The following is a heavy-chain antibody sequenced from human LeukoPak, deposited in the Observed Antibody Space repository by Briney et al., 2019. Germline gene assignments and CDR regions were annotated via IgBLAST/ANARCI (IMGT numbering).Heavy chain of an antibody. V-gene: IGHV3-7*01. J-gene: IGHJ4*02. Sequence: GGSLRLSCAASGFTFGSYWMSWVRQAPGKGLEWVANIKHDGGEKYYVDSVKGRFTISRDNVKNSLYLQMNSLRAEDTAVYYCARAIFGVVTYYFDYWGQGILVTDSS. CDR1: GFTFGSYW. CDR3: ARAIFGVVTYYFDY. CDR2: IKHDGGEK. D-gene: IGHD3-3*01.